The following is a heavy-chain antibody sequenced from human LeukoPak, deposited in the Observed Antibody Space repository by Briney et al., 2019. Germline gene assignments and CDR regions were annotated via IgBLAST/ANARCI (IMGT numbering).Heavy chain of an antibody. CDR3: ATVRRYYDFWSGYTTNNWFDP. V-gene: IGHV1-24*01. D-gene: IGHD3-3*01. J-gene: IGHJ5*02. CDR1: GYTLTELS. Sequence: ASVKVSCKVSGYTLTELSMHWVRQAPGKGLERMGGFDPEDGETIYAQKFQGRVTMTEDTSTDTAYMELSSLRSEDTAVYYCATVRRYYDFWSGYTTNNWFDPWGQGTLVTVSS. CDR2: FDPEDGET.